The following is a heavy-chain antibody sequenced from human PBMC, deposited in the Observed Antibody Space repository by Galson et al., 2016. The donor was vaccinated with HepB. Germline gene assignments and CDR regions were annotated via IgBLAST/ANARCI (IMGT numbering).Heavy chain of an antibody. CDR2: SSGNGGST. CDR1: GFTFRSYA. D-gene: IGHD6-13*01. V-gene: IGHV3-23*01. J-gene: IGHJ4*02. CDR3: ASFTLAQPWAY. Sequence: SLRLSCAASGFTFRSYAMSWVRQAPGKGLEWVSISSGNGGSTYYADSVKGRFTISRDNSKNSLYLQMNSLRAEDTAVYYCASFTLAQPWAYWGQGTLVTVSS.